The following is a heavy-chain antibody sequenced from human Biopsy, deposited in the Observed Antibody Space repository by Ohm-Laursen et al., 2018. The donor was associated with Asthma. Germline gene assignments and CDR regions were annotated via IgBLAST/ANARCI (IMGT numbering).Heavy chain of an antibody. CDR3: ARGDSSGWSHYYFDY. CDR1: GLTVSRDH. V-gene: IGHV3-53*01. CDR2: IYSGGTS. Sequence: LSLTCAASGLTVSRDHMFWVRQAPGKGLEWVSVIYSGGTSDTADSVRGRFTISRDFYKNTLYLQMDSLRAEDTAVYYCARGDSSGWSHYYFDYWGQGTLVTVSS. J-gene: IGHJ4*02. D-gene: IGHD6-19*01.